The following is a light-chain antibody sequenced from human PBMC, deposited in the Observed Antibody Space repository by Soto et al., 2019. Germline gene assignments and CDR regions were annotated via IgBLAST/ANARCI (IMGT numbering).Light chain of an antibody. CDR2: GAS. V-gene: IGKV3-20*01. J-gene: IGKJ4*02. CDR1: QSVSNNY. CDR3: QQYDNNSVT. Sequence: EIVMTQSPASLSVSPGDRATLSCRASQSVSNNYLAWYQQKPGQAPRLLIYGASNRATGIPDRFSGRGSGTDIILTISIQDPEYAAVYYQQYDNNSVTFGEGTKVDIK.